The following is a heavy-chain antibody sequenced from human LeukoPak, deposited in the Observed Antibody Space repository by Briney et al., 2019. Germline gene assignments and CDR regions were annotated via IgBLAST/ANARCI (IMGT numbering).Heavy chain of an antibody. Sequence: GGSLRLSCAASGFSFRDAAMYWVRQAPGKGLEYVSVISNDGSRIYYADSVKGRFTISRDNSKNTLYLQMGSLRAEDMAVYYCTRGLAISTSGWYDTFDYWGQGALVTVSS. D-gene: IGHD6-19*01. CDR2: ISNDGSRI. V-gene: IGHV3-64*02. CDR1: GFSFRDAA. CDR3: TRGLAISTSGWYDTFDY. J-gene: IGHJ4*02.